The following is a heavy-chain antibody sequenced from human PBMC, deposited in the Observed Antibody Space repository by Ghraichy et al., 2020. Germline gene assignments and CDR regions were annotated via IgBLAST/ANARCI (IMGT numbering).Heavy chain of an antibody. J-gene: IGHJ4*02. CDR2: IYSGGST. D-gene: IGHD6-19*01. V-gene: IGHV3-53*01. CDR3: ARSSSGWPHSRLPFDY. CDR1: GFTVSSNY. Sequence: GESLNISCAASGFTVSSNYMSWVRQAPGKGLEWVSVIYSGGSTYYADSVKGRFTISRDNSKNTLYLQMNSLRAEDTAVYYCARSSSGWPHSRLPFDYWGQGTLVTVSS.